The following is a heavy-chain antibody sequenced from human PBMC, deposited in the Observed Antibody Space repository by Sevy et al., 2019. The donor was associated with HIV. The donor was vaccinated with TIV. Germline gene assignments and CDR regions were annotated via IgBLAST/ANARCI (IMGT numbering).Heavy chain of an antibody. Sequence: GGSLRLSCAVSGFTFTSYAMNWVRQAPGKGLQWVSVISDSGGSTYYADSVQGRFTISRDNSKDTMYLQVNSLRAEDTAVYYCARRPDLGSVIRTGVMDVWGQGTTVTVSS. V-gene: IGHV3-23*01. J-gene: IGHJ6*02. D-gene: IGHD3-10*01. CDR1: GFTFTSYA. CDR3: ARRPDLGSVIRTGVMDV. CDR2: ISDSGGST.